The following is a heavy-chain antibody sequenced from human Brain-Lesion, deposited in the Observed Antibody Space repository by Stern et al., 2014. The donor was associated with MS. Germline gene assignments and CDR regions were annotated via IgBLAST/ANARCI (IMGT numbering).Heavy chain of an antibody. V-gene: IGHV3-30*18. CDR1: GFTFGSCA. D-gene: IGHD2/OR15-2a*01. Sequence: QMQLVQSGGGVVQPGRPLRLSCVASGFTFGSCAMHWVRQAPGKGPEWVAGVSYDGSNKYYADSVKGRFTISRDNSQNTLYMQMSSLRPEDTAVYYCAKDRQYLTYFFDHWGQGSLVTVSS. CDR2: VSYDGSNK. J-gene: IGHJ5*02. CDR3: AKDRQYLTYFFDH.